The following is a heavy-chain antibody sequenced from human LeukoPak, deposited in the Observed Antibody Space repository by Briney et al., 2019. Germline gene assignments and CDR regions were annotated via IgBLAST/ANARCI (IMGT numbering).Heavy chain of an antibody. V-gene: IGHV4-38-2*02. CDR3: ARDCDFWSGYYGGGGDY. Sequence: SETLSLTCTASGYSISSGYYWGWIRQPPGKGLEWIGSIYHSGGTYYNPSLKSRVTMSVDTSKNQFSLKLSSVTAADTAVYYCARDCDFWSGYYGGGGDYWGQGTLVTVSS. J-gene: IGHJ4*02. CDR1: GYSISSGYY. CDR2: IYHSGGT. D-gene: IGHD3-3*01.